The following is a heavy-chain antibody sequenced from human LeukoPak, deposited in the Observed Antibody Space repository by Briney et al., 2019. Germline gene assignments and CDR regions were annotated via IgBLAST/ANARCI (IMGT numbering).Heavy chain of an antibody. J-gene: IGHJ4*02. CDR1: GFTFSSYG. CDR3: AKDRRYYDSSGTTPDY. D-gene: IGHD3-22*01. V-gene: IGHV3-30*18. CDR2: ISYDGSNK. Sequence: GRSLRLSCAASGFTFSSYGMHWVRQAPGKGLEWVAVISYDGSNKYYADSVKGRFTISRGNSKNTLYLQMNSLRAEDTAVYYCAKDRRYYDSSGTTPDYWGQGTLVTVSS.